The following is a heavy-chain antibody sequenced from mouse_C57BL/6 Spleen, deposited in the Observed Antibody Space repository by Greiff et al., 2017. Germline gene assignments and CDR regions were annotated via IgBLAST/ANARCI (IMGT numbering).Heavy chain of an antibody. CDR3: ARYRDYYGSSLAWFAY. CDR2: INPNNGGT. J-gene: IGHJ3*01. CDR1: GYTFTDYH. V-gene: IGHV1-26*01. Sequence: EVQLQQSGPELVKPGASVKISCKASGYTFTDYHMNWVKQSHGKSLEWIGDINPNNGGTSYNQKFKGKATLTVDKSSSTAYMERHSLTSWGSAVYYCARYRDYYGSSLAWFAYWGQGTLVTVSA. D-gene: IGHD1-1*01.